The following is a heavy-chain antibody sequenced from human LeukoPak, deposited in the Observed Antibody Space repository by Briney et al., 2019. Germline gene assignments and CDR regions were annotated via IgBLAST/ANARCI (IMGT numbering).Heavy chain of an antibody. J-gene: IGHJ4*02. CDR3: AKVTAKNMVRGVGGFDY. V-gene: IGHV3-21*04. CDR1: GFTFSSYS. D-gene: IGHD3-10*01. CDR2: ISSGSSYI. Sequence: GGSLRLSCAASGFTFSSYSMSWVRQAPGKGLEWVSSISSGSSYIYYADSVKDRFTISRDNAKNSLYLQMNSLRAEDTAVYYCAKVTAKNMVRGVGGFDYWGQGTLVTVSS.